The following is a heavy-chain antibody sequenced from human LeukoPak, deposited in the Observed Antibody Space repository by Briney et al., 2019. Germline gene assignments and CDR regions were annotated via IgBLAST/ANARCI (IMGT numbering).Heavy chain of an antibody. CDR2: ISGRGSST. V-gene: IGHV3-23*01. CDR1: GFTFSSYA. CDR3: AKSFGPVIAAAGTGAD. D-gene: IGHD6-13*01. Sequence: GGSLRLSCAASGFTFSSYAMNWVCQAPGKGLEWVSIISGRGSSTYYADSVKGRFTISRDNSKNTLYLQMNSLRAEDTAVYYCAKSFGPVIAAAGTGADWGQGTLVTVSS. J-gene: IGHJ4*02.